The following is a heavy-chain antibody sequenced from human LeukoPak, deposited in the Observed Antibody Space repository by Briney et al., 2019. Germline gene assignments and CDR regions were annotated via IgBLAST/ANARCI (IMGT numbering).Heavy chain of an antibody. D-gene: IGHD3-22*01. Sequence: GGSLRLSCAASEFTFSSYGMTWVRQAPGKGLEWVSSISSSSSYIYHADSVKGRFTISRDNAKNSLYLQMNSLRAEDTAMYYCARDRGAYYYDSSGYYDFDYWGQGTLVTVSS. CDR1: EFTFSSYG. CDR3: ARDRGAYYYDSSGYYDFDY. CDR2: ISSSSSYI. V-gene: IGHV3-21*01. J-gene: IGHJ4*02.